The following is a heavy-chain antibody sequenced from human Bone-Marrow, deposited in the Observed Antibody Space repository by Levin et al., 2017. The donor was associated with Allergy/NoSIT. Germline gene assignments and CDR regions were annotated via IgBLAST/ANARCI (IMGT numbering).Heavy chain of an antibody. V-gene: IGHV3-30*04. CDR3: ARLDYGGNPSLGYFDY. CDR1: GFTFSSYA. CDR2: ISYDGSNK. J-gene: IGHJ4*02. D-gene: IGHD4-23*01. Sequence: PGGSLRLSCAASGFTFSSYAMHWVRQAPGKGLEWVAVISYDGSNKYYADSVKGRFTISRDNSKNTLYLQMNSLRAEDTAVYYCARLDYGGNPSLGYFDYWGQGTLVTVSS.